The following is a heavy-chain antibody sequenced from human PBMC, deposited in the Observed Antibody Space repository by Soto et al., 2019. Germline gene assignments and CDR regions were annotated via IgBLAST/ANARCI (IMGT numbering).Heavy chain of an antibody. CDR1: GGSISGGGYY. V-gene: IGHV4-31*03. Sequence: QVQLQESGPGLEKPSQTLSLTCTVSGGSISGGGYYWSWIRQHPGKGLEWIGYIYYSGSTNYNYYYPSLKRRVTITVDTSKNQFSLKLSSVTAADTAVYYCARTPLLWGQGTLVTVSS. CDR2: IYYSGSTNYN. D-gene: IGHD1-26*01. CDR3: ARTPLL. J-gene: IGHJ4*02.